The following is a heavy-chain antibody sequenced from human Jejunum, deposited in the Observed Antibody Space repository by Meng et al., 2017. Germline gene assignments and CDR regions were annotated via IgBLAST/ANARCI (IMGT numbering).Heavy chain of an antibody. CDR3: AKKRAAGSDYDHDYFDY. CDR1: GFSFSSLA. J-gene: IGHJ4*01. V-gene: IGHV3-23*01. D-gene: IGHD5-12*01. CDR2: ISTTGSST. Sequence: GGSLRLSCAASGFSFSSLAMSWVRQGPGKGLEWVSAISTTGSSTYYSDSVKGRFTISRDDTKNMLYLQMNSLRVDDTALYYCAKKRAAGSDYDHDYFDYWGHGTSVTFSS.